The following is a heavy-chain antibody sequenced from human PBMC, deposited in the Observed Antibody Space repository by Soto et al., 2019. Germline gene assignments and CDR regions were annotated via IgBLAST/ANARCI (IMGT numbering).Heavy chain of an antibody. J-gene: IGHJ6*02. CDR1: GFTFSNAC. Sequence: GGSLRLSCAASGFTFSNACVNWVRQAPGKGLEWVGRIKSKTDGGTTDYAAPVKGRFTISRDDSKNTLYLQMNSLKTEDTAVYYCTTDSLTPGYSYGGGVYGMDVWGQGTTVTVSS. CDR3: TTDSLTPGYSYGGGVYGMDV. D-gene: IGHD5-18*01. V-gene: IGHV3-15*07. CDR2: IKSKTDGGTT.